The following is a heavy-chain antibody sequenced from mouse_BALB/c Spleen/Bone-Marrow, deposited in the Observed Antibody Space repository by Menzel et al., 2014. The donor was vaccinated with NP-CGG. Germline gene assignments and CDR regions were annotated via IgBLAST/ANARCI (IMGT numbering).Heavy chain of an antibody. V-gene: IGHV5-12-2*01. Sequence: EVMLVESGGGLVQPGGSLKLSCAASGFTFSSYTMSWVRQTPEKRLEWVAYISNGGGSPYYPDTVKGRFTISRDNAKNTLYLQMSSLKSEDTAMYYCARRAGAYWGQGTLVTVSA. CDR3: ARRAGAY. CDR1: GFTFSSYT. D-gene: IGHD3-3*01. CDR2: ISNGGGSP. J-gene: IGHJ3*01.